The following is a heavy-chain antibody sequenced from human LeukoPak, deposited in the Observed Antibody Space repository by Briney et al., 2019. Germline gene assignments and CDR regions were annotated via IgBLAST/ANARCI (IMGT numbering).Heavy chain of an antibody. V-gene: IGHV4-59*01. D-gene: IGHD6-19*01. J-gene: IGHJ4*02. CDR1: GGSISSYY. Sequence: SETLSLTCTVSGGSISSYYWSWIRQPPGKGLEWIGYIYYSGSTNYNPSLKSRVTISVDTSKNQFSLKLSSVTAADTAVYYCASSAATSSGWKNPNYFDYWGQGTLVTVSS. CDR2: IYYSGST. CDR3: ASSAATSSGWKNPNYFDY.